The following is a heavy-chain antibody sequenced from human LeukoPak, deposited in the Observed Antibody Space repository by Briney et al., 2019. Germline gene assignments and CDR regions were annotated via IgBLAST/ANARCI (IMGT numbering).Heavy chain of an antibody. D-gene: IGHD3-22*01. J-gene: IGHJ4*02. CDR3: VRQDSGYIDY. CDR1: GDSVSSNSAT. CDR2: TYYRSKWHN. Sequence: SQTLSLTCAISGDSVSSNSATWNWIRQSPWRGLEWLGRTYYRSKWHNDYAISVKSRITIKPDTSKNQFSLQLNSVTPEDTAVYYCVRQDSGYIDYWGQGTLVTVSS. V-gene: IGHV6-1*01.